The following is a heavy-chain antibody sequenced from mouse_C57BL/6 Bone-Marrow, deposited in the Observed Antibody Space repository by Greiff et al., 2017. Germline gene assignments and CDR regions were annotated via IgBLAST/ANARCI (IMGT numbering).Heavy chain of an antibody. CDR3: ARHVCTVLATKYFDV. CDR1: GFTFSSYT. J-gene: IGHJ1*03. V-gene: IGHV5-9*01. CDR2: ISGGGGNT. Sequence: EVMLVESGGGLVKPGGSLKLSCAASGFTFSSYTMSWVRQTPEKRLQWVAAISGGGGNTYYPDSVKGRFTITRDNDKNILYLQMGSLRSEDTALYYCARHVCTVLATKYFDVWGTGTTVTVSS. D-gene: IGHD1-1*01.